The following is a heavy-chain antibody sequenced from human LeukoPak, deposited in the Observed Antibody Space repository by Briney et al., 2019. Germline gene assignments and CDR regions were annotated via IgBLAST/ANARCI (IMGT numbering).Heavy chain of an antibody. J-gene: IGHJ4*02. Sequence: GGSLRLSCAASGFTFSSYAMSWVRQSPGKGLEWASVIGRGGGATYYADSVKGRFTISRDNSKNTLYLQMNSLRAEDTAVYYCAKASSGWYVGGYWGQGTLVTVSS. V-gene: IGHV3-23*01. CDR2: IGRGGGAT. CDR3: AKASSGWYVGGY. CDR1: GFTFSSYA. D-gene: IGHD6-19*01.